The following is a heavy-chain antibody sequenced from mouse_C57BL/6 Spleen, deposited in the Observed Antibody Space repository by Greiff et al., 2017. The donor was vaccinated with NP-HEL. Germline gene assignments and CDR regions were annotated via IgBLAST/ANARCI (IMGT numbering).Heavy chain of an antibody. V-gene: IGHV3-6*01. CDR1: GYSITSGYY. D-gene: IGHD1-1*01. CDR3: ARGDYGSSYLDY. J-gene: IGHJ2*01. CDR2: ISYDGSN. Sequence: EVQRVESGPGLVKPSQSLSLTCSVTGYSITSGYYWNWIRQFPGNKLEWMGYISYDGSNNYNPSLKNRISITRDTSKNQFFLKLNSVTTEDTATYYCARGDYGSSYLDYWGQGTTLTVSS.